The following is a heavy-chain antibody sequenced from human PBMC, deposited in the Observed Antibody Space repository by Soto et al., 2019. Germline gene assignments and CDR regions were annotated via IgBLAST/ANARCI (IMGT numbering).Heavy chain of an antibody. CDR2: IYYSGRS. Sequence: SETLSLTWTVSGGSITSSSYYWGWIRQPPGKGLEWIGGIYYSGRSYYNPSLKSRVTMSVDTSKNQFSLTLNSVTAADAAVYYCARQRTTVVTQAYFDHWGQGTLVTVSS. D-gene: IGHD4-17*01. CDR3: ARQRTTVVTQAYFDH. V-gene: IGHV4-39*01. J-gene: IGHJ4*02. CDR1: GGSITSSSYY.